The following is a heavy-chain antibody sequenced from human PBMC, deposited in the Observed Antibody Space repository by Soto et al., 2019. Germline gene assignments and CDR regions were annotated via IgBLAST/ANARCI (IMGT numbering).Heavy chain of an antibody. CDR1: GGTFSSYA. CDR2: IIPIFGTA. CDR3: ARTPYGSGSGWFDP. V-gene: IGHV1-69*13. D-gene: IGHD3-10*01. J-gene: IGHJ5*02. Sequence: ASVKVSCKASGGTFSSYAISWVRQAPGQGLEWMGGIIPIFGTANYAQKFQGRVTITADESTSTAYMELSSLRSEDTAMYYCARTPYGSGSGWFDPWGQGTLVTVSS.